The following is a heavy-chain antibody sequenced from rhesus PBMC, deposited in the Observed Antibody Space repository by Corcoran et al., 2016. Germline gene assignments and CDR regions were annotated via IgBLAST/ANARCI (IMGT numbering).Heavy chain of an antibody. D-gene: IGHD3-34*01. Sequence: QVQLQESGPGLVKPSETLSLTCAVSGYSISSGYGWRWIRQHPGKGREWIGYIGGSSGSTNSNPSRKSRVTISKDTSKNQFSLKLSSVTAADTAVYYCARGGDYYGLDSWGQGVVVTVSS. V-gene: IGHV4-127*01. CDR1: GYSISSGYG. J-gene: IGHJ6*01. CDR2: IGGSSGST. CDR3: ARGGDYYGLDS.